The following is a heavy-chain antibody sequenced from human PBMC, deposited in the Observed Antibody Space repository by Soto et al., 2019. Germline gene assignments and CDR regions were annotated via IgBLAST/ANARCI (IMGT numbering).Heavy chain of an antibody. D-gene: IGHD6-19*01. Sequence: QVQLVESGGGVVQPGRSLRLSCAASGFTFSSYGLHWVRQAPGRGLEWVAVVWCDGSNKYYADSVKGRFTISRDNSKNTLYLQMNSLRAEHTAVYYCAIDLAQTLANPSYLAVAAPYYFDYWGQGTLVTVSS. CDR1: GFTFSSYG. J-gene: IGHJ4*02. CDR3: AIDLAQTLANPSYLAVAAPYYFDY. V-gene: IGHV3-33*01. CDR2: VWCDGSNK.